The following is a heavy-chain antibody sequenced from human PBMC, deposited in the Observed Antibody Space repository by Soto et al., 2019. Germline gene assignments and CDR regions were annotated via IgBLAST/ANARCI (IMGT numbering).Heavy chain of an antibody. CDR1: GGTFSSYA. CDR3: AREVVAPDYCDYWYFDL. D-gene: IGHD4-17*01. Sequence: QVQLVQSGAEVKKPGSSVKVSCKASGGTFSSYAISWVRQAPGQGLEWMGGIIPIFGTANYAQKFQGRVTITADESTSTAYMELSSLRSDDTGVYYCAREVVAPDYCDYWYFDLWGRGTLVTVSS. J-gene: IGHJ2*01. V-gene: IGHV1-69*12. CDR2: IIPIFGTA.